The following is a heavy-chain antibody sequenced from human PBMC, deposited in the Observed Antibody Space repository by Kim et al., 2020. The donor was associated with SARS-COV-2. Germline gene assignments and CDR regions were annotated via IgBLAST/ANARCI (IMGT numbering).Heavy chain of an antibody. D-gene: IGHD6-13*01. J-gene: IGHJ4*02. V-gene: IGHV3-23*01. CDR1: GFIFNNYA. Sequence: GGSLRLSCAATGFIFNNYAMTWVRQAPGQGLEWVSAINGSGHLTFFADSVKGRFTISRDNSKNTLYLQMNRLRADDTAVYYCAKGKGSPYYFDYWGRGTLVTVSS. CDR2: INGSGHLT. CDR3: AKGKGSPYYFDY.